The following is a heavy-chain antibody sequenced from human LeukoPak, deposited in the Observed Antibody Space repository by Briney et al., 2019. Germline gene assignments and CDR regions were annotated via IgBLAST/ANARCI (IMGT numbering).Heavy chain of an antibody. D-gene: IGHD3-3*01. CDR2: ISAYNGNT. CDR3: ARDRLRFLEWFPWDY. V-gene: IGHV1-18*01. CDR1: GYAFTGYG. Sequence: ASVKVSCKASGYAFTGYGISWVRQAPGQGLEWMGWISAYNGNTNYAQKLQGRVTMTTDTSTSTAYMELRSLRSDDTAVYYCARDRLRFLEWFPWDYWGQGTLVTVSS. J-gene: IGHJ4*02.